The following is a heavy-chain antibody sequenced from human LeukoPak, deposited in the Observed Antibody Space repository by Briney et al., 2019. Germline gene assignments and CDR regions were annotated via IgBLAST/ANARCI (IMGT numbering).Heavy chain of an antibody. Sequence: SETLSLTCTVSGGSIRSSYYYWGWIRQPPGKGLEWIGEIYHSGSSNYNPSLKSRVTISVDKSMNQFSLKLSSVTAADTAVYYCARKRTTVNYFDYWGLGTLVTVSS. D-gene: IGHD4-11*01. J-gene: IGHJ4*02. CDR1: GGSIRSSYYY. V-gene: IGHV4-39*07. CDR2: IYHSGSS. CDR3: ARKRTTVNYFDY.